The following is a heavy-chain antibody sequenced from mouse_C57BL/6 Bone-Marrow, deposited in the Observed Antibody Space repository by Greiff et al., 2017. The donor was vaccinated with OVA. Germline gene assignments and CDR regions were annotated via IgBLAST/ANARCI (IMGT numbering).Heavy chain of an antibody. CDR1: GYTFTDYY. D-gene: IGHD2-3*01. J-gene: IGHJ4*01. V-gene: IGHV1-76*01. Sequence: QVQLQQSGAELVRPGASVKLSCKASGYTFTDYYINWVKQRPGQGLEWIARLYPGSGNTYYNEKFKGKATLTAEKSSSTAYMQLSSLTSEDSAVYFCARGIYDGYYVGAMDYWGQGTSVTVSS. CDR3: ARGIYDGYYVGAMDY. CDR2: LYPGSGNT.